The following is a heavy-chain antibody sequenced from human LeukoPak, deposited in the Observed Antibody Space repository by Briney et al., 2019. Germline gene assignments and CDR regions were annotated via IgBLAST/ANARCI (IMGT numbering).Heavy chain of an antibody. CDR3: ARDGGTVNFDY. J-gene: IGHJ4*02. CDR1: GFTFSTYA. CDR2: ISGSGGST. Sequence: GGSLRLSCAASGFTFSTYAMSWVRQAPGKGLEWVSGISGSGGSTYYADSVKGRFTISRDNSKNTLYLQMNSLRVGDTAVYYCARDGGTVNFDYWGQGTLVTVSS. V-gene: IGHV3-23*01. D-gene: IGHD4-17*01.